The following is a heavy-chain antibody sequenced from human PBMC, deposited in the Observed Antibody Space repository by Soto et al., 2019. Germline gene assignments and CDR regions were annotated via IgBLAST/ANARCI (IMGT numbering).Heavy chain of an antibody. CDR1: GFTFSSYW. J-gene: IGHJ6*03. Sequence: EVQLVESGGGLVQPGGSLRLSCAASGFTFSSYWMSWVRQAPGKGLEWVANIKQDGSEKYYVDSVKGRFTISRDNAKNSLYLQMNSLRAEDTAVYYCARVKFLEWLLSIQEPYYYYYYMDVWGKGTTVTVSS. CDR2: IKQDGSEK. V-gene: IGHV3-7*01. D-gene: IGHD3-3*01. CDR3: ARVKFLEWLLSIQEPYYYYYYMDV.